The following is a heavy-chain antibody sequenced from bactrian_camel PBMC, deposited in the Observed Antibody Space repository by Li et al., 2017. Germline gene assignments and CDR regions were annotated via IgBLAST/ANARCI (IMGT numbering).Heavy chain of an antibody. CDR1: GDTYSRYC. J-gene: IGHJ6*01. CDR2: IDSDGDT. V-gene: IGHV3S6*01. D-gene: IGHD5*01. Sequence: VQLVESGGGSVQAGGSLRLSCVASGDTYSRYCMGWFRRPPGKEREGIAVIDSDGDTAYAESSKDRFTISVDNAKNTLYLQINSLKPEDSATYYCAAGRGVGWCLDVIRVGAEPDFDYWGHGTQVTVS. CDR3: AAGRGVGWCLDVIRVGAEPDFDY.